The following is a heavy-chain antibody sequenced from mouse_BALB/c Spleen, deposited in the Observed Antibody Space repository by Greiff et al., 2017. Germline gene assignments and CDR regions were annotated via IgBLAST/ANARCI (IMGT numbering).Heavy chain of an antibody. CDR1: GYTFTSYW. D-gene: IGHD2-1*01. Sequence: QVQLQQPGAELVKPGASVKLSCKASGYTFTSYWMHWVKQRPGQGLEWIGEIDPSDSYTNYNQKFKGKATLTVDKSSSTAYMQLSSLTSEDSAVYYCACYGNYEAYWGQGTLVTVSA. CDR3: ACYGNYEAY. CDR2: IDPSDSYT. J-gene: IGHJ3*01. V-gene: IGHV1-69*02.